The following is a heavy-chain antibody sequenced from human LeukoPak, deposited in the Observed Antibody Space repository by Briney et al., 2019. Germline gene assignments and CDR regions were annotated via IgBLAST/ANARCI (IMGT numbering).Heavy chain of an antibody. CDR3: ASPLMGGSSWGEGAFDI. V-gene: IGHV4-30-2*01. D-gene: IGHD6-6*01. J-gene: IGHJ3*02. Sequence: SQTLSLTCTVSGGSISSGGYYWSWLRQPPGKGLEWIGYIYHSGSTYYNPSLKSRVTISVDRSKNQFSLKLSSVTAADTAVYYCASPLMGGSSWGEGAFDIWGQGTMVTVSS. CDR2: IYHSGST. CDR1: GGSISSGGYY.